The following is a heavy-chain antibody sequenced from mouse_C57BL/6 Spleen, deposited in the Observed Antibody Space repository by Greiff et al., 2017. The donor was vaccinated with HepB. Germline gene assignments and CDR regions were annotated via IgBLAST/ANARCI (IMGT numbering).Heavy chain of an antibody. Sequence: VQLQQSGAELVRPGASVKLSCKASGYTFTDYYINWVKQRPGQGLEWIARIYPGSGNTYYNEKFKGKATLTAEKSSSTAYMQLSSLTSEDSAVYFCARSMMVTVFACWGQGTLVTVST. CDR3: ARSMMVTVFAC. D-gene: IGHD2-3*01. CDR2: IYPGSGNT. CDR1: GYTFTDYY. V-gene: IGHV1-76*01. J-gene: IGHJ3*01.